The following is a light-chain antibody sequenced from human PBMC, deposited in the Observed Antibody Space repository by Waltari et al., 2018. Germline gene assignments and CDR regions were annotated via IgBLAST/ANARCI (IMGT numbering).Light chain of an antibody. CDR3: HQVNGYPLT. CDR2: AAS. V-gene: IGKV1-9*01. J-gene: IGKJ4*01. Sequence: IQLTQSPSFLSASVGDRVTITCRASQGISSYLTWFQQKPGKAPKLLISAASTLQSGVPSRFSGSGSGTEFTLTISSLQPEDSATYYCHQVNGYPLTFGGGTKVEIK. CDR1: QGISSY.